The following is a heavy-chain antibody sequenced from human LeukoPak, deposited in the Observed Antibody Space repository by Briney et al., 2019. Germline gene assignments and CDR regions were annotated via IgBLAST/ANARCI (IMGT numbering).Heavy chain of an antibody. J-gene: IGHJ3*02. D-gene: IGHD3-10*01. Sequence: GASVKVSCKASGYTFTSYGISWVRQAPGQGLEWMGWISAYNGNTNYAQKLQGRVTMTTDTSTSTACMELRSLRSDDTAVYYCAREITMVRGVIDAFDIWGQGTMVTVSS. CDR2: ISAYNGNT. CDR3: AREITMVRGVIDAFDI. CDR1: GYTFTSYG. V-gene: IGHV1-18*01.